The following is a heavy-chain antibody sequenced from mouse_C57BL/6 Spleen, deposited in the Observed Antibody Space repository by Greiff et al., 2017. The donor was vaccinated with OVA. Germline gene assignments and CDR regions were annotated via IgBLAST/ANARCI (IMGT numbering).Heavy chain of an antibody. CDR3: ARDYGSSWAMDY. D-gene: IGHD1-1*01. CDR2: IYPGDGDT. V-gene: IGHV1-82*01. CDR1: GYAFSSSW. Sequence: VKLQESGPELVKPGASVKISCKASGYAFSSSWMNWVKQRPGKGLEWIGRIYPGDGDTNYNGKFKGKATLTADKSSSTAYMQLSSLTSEDSAVYFCARDYGSSWAMDYWGQGTSVTVSS. J-gene: IGHJ4*01.